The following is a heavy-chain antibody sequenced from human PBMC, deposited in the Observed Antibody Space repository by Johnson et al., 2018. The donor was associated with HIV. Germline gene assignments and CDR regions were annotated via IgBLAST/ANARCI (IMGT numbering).Heavy chain of an antibody. CDR1: GFIFNNYG. V-gene: IGHV3-30*02. CDR2: IRYDGTNT. J-gene: IGHJ3*02. CDR3: ARGSGYYAAFDI. Sequence: VQLVESGGGVVQPGGSLRLSCVASGFIFNNYGIHWVRQAPGKGLEGVAFIRYDGTNTYYDDSGRGRFSISRADSENTVDLEMNSRRAEDTAIYYCARGSGYYAAFDIWGQGTLVTVSS. D-gene: IGHD3-22*01.